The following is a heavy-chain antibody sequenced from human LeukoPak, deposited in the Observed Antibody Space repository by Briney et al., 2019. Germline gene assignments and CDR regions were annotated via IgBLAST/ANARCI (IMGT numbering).Heavy chain of an antibody. Sequence: SETLSLTCSVSGGSMTSINYYWGWIRQPPGKGLEWIGNIYYSGTTYYNPSLKSRVTISVDMSKGHFSLKLTSVTAADTAVYYCAIYSSSTGWFDPWGQGTLVTVSS. CDR2: IYYSGTT. J-gene: IGHJ5*02. V-gene: IGHV4-39*07. CDR1: GGSMTSINYY. D-gene: IGHD6-6*01. CDR3: AIYSSSTGWFDP.